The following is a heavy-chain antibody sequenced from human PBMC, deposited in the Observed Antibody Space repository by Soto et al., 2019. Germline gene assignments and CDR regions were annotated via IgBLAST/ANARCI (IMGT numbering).Heavy chain of an antibody. V-gene: IGHV6-1*01. CDR2: TYYRSKWYN. CDR3: ARAGSSSSYYYYYGMDV. CDR1: GDSVSSNSAA. Sequence: SQTLSLTCAISGDSVSSNSAASNWIRQSPSRGLEWLGRTYYRSKWYNDYAVSVKSRITINPDTSKNQFSLQLNSVTPEDTAVYYCARAGSSSSYYYYYGMDVWGQGTTVTVSS. J-gene: IGHJ6*02. D-gene: IGHD6-6*01.